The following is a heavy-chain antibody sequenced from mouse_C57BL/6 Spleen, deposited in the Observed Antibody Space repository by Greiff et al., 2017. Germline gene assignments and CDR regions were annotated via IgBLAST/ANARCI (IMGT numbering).Heavy chain of an antibody. Sequence: EVQLQQSGPELVKPGASVKISCKASGYSFTDYNMYWVKQSNGKSLEWIGVINPNYGTTSYNQKFKGKATLTVDQSSSTAYMQLNSLTSEDSAVYYCARCLITTVVAPFDVWGTGTTVTVSS. J-gene: IGHJ1*03. CDR1: GYSFTDYN. CDR3: ARCLITTVVAPFDV. D-gene: IGHD1-1*01. CDR2: INPNYGTT. V-gene: IGHV1-39*01.